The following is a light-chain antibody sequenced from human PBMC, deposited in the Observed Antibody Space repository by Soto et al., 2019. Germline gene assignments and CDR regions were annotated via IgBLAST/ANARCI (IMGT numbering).Light chain of an antibody. CDR1: YSNIGIND. CDR3: AAWDDSLNGPI. V-gene: IGLV1-44*01. J-gene: IGLJ2*01. CDR2: DTT. Sequence: QSVLTQPPSASGTPGQRGIVSCSGTYSNIGINDVHWYRQLSGSAPQILIYDTTERATGVPDRFSGSKSGTSASLAISGLQAEDEADYHCAAWDDSLNGPIFGGGTKVTVL.